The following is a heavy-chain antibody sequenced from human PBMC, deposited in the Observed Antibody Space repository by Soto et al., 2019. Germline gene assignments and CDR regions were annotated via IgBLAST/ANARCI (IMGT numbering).Heavy chain of an antibody. CDR1: GFTFSSYG. J-gene: IGHJ4*02. CDR3: AKDKGRPGSFDY. V-gene: IGHV3-30*18. Sequence: GGSLRLSCAASGFTFSSYGMHWVRQAPGKGLEWVAVISYDGSNKYYADSVKGRFTISRDNSKNTLYLQMNSLRAEDTAVYYCAKDKGRPGSFDYWGQGTLVTVSS. D-gene: IGHD3-10*01. CDR2: ISYDGSNK.